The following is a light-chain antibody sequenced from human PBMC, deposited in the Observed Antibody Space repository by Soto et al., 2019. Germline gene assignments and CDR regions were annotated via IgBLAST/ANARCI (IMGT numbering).Light chain of an antibody. CDR1: SSNVGGYNY. CDR3: SSYAGSNNWRV. Sequence: QSALTQPPSASRSPGQSVTISCTGTSSNVGGYNYVSRYQQHPGKAPKLMIYEVSKRPSGVPDRFSGSKSGNTASLTVSGLQAEDEADYYCSSYAGSNNWRVFGGGTKLTVL. CDR2: EVS. V-gene: IGLV2-8*02. J-gene: IGLJ3*02.